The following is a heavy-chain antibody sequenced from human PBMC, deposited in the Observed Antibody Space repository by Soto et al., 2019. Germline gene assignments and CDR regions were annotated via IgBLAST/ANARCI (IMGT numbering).Heavy chain of an antibody. J-gene: IGHJ4*02. CDR3: VKDYLRGSYFPYYYDSSDSVGY. CDR2: ISSNGGST. CDR1: GFTFSSYA. D-gene: IGHD3-22*01. V-gene: IGHV3-64D*08. Sequence: GGSLRLSCSASGFTFSSYAMHWVRQAPGKGLEYVSAISSNGGSTYYADSVKGRFTISRDNSKNTLYLQMGSLRAEDTAVYYCVKDYLRGSYFPYYYDSSDSVGYWGQGTLVTVSS.